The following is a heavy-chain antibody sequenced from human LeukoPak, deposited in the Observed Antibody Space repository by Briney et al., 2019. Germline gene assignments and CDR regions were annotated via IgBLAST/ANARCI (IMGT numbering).Heavy chain of an antibody. Sequence: PGGSLRLSCAASGFSFNNYWMHWVRQAPGKGLVWVSRINTVGTVTNYADSVNGRFTISRDNAKNTVYLQMNSLRAEDTAVYYCARVDDGTGKNYFDPWGQGTLVTVSS. D-gene: IGHD3-22*01. CDR2: INTVGTVT. J-gene: IGHJ5*02. CDR1: GFSFNNYW. V-gene: IGHV3-74*01. CDR3: ARVDDGTGKNYFDP.